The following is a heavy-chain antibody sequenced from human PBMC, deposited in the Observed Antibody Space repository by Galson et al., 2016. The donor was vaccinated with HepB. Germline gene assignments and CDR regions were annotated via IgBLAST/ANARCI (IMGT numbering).Heavy chain of an antibody. CDR1: GFTVTNAW. D-gene: IGHD3-10*01. Sequence: SLRLSCAASGFTVTNAWMTWVRQAPGKGLEWVGRIKSRNDGGTADYAAPVKGRFIISRDDSKNTLYLQMNSLKTEDTAVYYCSNHYGSGTYYEFDPWGQGTPFTVSS. J-gene: IGHJ5*02. V-gene: IGHV3-15*01. CDR3: SNHYGSGTYYEFDP. CDR2: IKSRNDGGTA.